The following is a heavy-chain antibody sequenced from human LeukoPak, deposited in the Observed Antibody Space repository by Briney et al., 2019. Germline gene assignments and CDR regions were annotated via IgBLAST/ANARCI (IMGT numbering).Heavy chain of an antibody. CDR1: GFTFSTYG. CDR3: ARDSNSYGSGATIDY. CDR2: IWYDGSNK. V-gene: IGHV3-33*01. D-gene: IGHD3-10*01. J-gene: IGHJ4*02. Sequence: SGGSLRLSCAASGFTFSTYGMHWARQAPGKGLEWLIDIWYDGSNKYYTDSVKGRFTISRDNSKNTLYLQMSSLRAEDTAVYYCARDSNSYGSGATIDYWGQGTLVTVSS.